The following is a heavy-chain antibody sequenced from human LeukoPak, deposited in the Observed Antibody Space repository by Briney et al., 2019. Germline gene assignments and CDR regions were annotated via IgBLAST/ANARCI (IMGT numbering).Heavy chain of an antibody. CDR3: ARRLYCSGGSCPISYYYYYMDV. CDR2: IYYSGST. CDR1: GGSISSYH. V-gene: IGHV4-59*01. J-gene: IGHJ6*03. D-gene: IGHD2-15*01. Sequence: PSETLSLTCTVSGGSISSYHWSWIRQPPGKGLEWIGYIYYSGSTNYNPSLKSRVTISVDTSKNQFSLKLSSVTAADTAVYYCARRLYCSGGSCPISYYYYYMDVWGKGTTVTVSS.